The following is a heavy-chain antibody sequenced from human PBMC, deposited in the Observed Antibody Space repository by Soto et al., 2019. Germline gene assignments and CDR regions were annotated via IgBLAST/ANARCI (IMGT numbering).Heavy chain of an antibody. CDR1: GFTFSSYA. J-gene: IGHJ4*02. D-gene: IGHD3-10*01. Sequence: EVQLLESGGGLVQPGGSLRLSCAASGFTFSSYAMSWVRQAPGKGLEWVSAISGSGGSTYYADSVKGRFTISRDNSKNTLYLQMNSLRAEDTAVYYCAKSGPQLYCGSGSYFNYWGQGTLVTVSS. CDR2: ISGSGGST. CDR3: AKSGPQLYCGSGSYFNY. V-gene: IGHV3-23*01.